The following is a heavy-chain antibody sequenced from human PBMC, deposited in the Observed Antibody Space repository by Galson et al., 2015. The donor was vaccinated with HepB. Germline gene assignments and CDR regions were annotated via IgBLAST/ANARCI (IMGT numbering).Heavy chain of an antibody. CDR2: IKSKTDGETT. D-gene: IGHD2-8*02. CDR3: TTDVYYSTYWSWLDP. V-gene: IGHV3-15*01. J-gene: IGHJ5*02. Sequence: LRLSCAASGFPFNNAWTTWVRQAPGMGLEWVGRIKSKTDGETTDYAAPVKGRFTISRDDSKNRLYLQMNSLKPEDTAVYYCTTDVYYSTYWSWLDPWGQGTLVTVSS. CDR1: GFPFNNAW.